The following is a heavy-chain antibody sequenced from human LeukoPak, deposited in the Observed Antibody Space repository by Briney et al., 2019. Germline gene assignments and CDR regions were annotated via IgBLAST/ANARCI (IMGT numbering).Heavy chain of an antibody. V-gene: IGHV4-59*08. D-gene: IGHD2-8*01. CDR1: GVXISSYY. CDR3: PRHRQYDPDVFDI. Sequence: SETLSLTCNGSGVXISSYYWSWIRQPPGKGQEWIGDISYSGSTKYNPSFESRVSISIDTPKQQLSLTPSYVTDAHTHVYYCPRHRQYDPDVFDIWGQGTMVPVSS. J-gene: IGHJ3*02. CDR2: ISYSGST.